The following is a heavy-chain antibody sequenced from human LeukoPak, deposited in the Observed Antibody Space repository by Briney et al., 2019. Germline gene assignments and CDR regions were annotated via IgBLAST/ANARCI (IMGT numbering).Heavy chain of an antibody. CDR3: TTPGDTAMPNFDY. Sequence: GGSLRLSCVDSGFTFSKYWMSWVRQASGKGLEWVGRIRSKANSYATVYAASVKGRFTISRDDSKNTAYLQVNSLKTEDTAVYYCTTPGDTAMPNFDYWGQGTLVTVSS. D-gene: IGHD5-18*01. V-gene: IGHV3-73*01. CDR2: IRSKANSYAT. CDR1: GFTFSKYW. J-gene: IGHJ4*02.